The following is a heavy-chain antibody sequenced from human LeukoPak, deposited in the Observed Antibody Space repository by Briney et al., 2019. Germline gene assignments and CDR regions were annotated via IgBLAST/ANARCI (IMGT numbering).Heavy chain of an antibody. CDR1: GYTFTSYD. CDR3: ARGGAPYGGNSY. V-gene: IGHV1-8*01. D-gene: IGHD4-23*01. Sequence: ASVKVSRKASGYTFTSYDINWVRQATGQGLEWMGWMNPNSGNTGYAQKFQGRVTMTRNTSISTAYMELSSLRSEDTAVYYCARGGAPYGGNSYWGQGTLVTVSS. J-gene: IGHJ4*02. CDR2: MNPNSGNT.